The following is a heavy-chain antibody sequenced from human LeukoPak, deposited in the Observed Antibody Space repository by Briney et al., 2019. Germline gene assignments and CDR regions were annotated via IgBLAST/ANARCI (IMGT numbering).Heavy chain of an antibody. D-gene: IGHD3-22*01. Sequence: TSETLSLTCTVSGGSISSYYWSWIRQPAGKGLQWIGRIYRSESTNDNPSLKSRVTISVDTSKNQFSLKLSSVTAADTAVYYCARQVVCDSTGYYPHKTTLYYFDYWGQGTLVTVSS. J-gene: IGHJ4*02. CDR2: IYRSEST. V-gene: IGHV4-4*07. CDR1: GGSISSYY. CDR3: ARQVVCDSTGYYPHKTTLYYFDY.